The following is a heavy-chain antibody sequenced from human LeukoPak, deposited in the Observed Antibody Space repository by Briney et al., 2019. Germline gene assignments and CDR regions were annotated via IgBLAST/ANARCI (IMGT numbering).Heavy chain of an antibody. J-gene: IGHJ4*02. CDR2: INMDGTTT. V-gene: IGHV3-74*01. Sequence: PGESLRLSCAASGFTFSSNWMHWVRQTPGKGLLWVSRINMDGTTTTYADSVKGRFTISRDNAKNTLYLQMNSLTAEDTAVYYCTRDQTLSGSGPHFGDWGQGTLVTVSS. D-gene: IGHD6-19*01. CDR3: TRDQTLSGSGPHFGD. CDR1: GFTFSSNW.